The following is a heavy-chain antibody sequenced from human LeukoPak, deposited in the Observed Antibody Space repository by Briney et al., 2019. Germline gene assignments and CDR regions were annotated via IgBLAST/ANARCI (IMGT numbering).Heavy chain of an antibody. D-gene: IGHD4-11*01. CDR2: IYYSGST. CDR1: GGAISSSSYY. V-gene: IGHV4-39*01. CDR3: ARHVGSSNYIGYSYDYYMGG. Sequence: SETLSLTCTVSGGAISSSSYYWGWIRQPPGKGLEWIGSIYYSGSTYYNPSLKSRVTISVDTSKNQFSLKLSSVTAADTAVYYCARHVGSSNYIGYSYDYYMGGWGNGTTVTVSS. J-gene: IGHJ6*03.